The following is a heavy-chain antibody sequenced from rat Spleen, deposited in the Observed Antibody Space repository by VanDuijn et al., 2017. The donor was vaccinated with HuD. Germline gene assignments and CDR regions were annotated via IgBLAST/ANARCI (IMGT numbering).Heavy chain of an antibody. J-gene: IGHJ3*01. D-gene: IGHD4-3*01. CDR2: ISTSGGST. CDR3: ARQDTSGYSNWFTY. CDR1: GDTRRSGP. V-gene: IGHV5-46*01. Sequence: EEQRGEPGGGGEQPGRSRKRSGAAAGDTRRSGPTAGGRKATTKGLEGVATISTSGGSTYYRDSVKGRFTISRDNAKSTLYLQMNSLRSEDTATYYCARQDTSGYSNWFTYWGLGTLVTVSS.